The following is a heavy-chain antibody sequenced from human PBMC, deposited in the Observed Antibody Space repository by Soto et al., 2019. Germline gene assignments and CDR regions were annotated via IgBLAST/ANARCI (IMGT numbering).Heavy chain of an antibody. Sequence: QVQLQQWGAGLLKPSETLSLTCAVYGGSFSGYYWSWIRQPPGKGLEWIGEINHSGSTNYNPSLKSRGTISVDTTKHQFPPKLSSLTAADTAVYYCARGLGLNYYYYGMDVWGQGTTVTVSS. CDR1: GGSFSGYY. CDR2: INHSGST. V-gene: IGHV4-34*01. J-gene: IGHJ6*02. CDR3: ARGLGLNYYYYGMDV.